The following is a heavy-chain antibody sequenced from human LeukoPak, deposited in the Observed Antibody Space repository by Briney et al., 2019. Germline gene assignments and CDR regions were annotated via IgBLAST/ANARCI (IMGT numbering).Heavy chain of an antibody. Sequence: PGGSLRLSCAASGFTFSSYWMSWVRQAPGKGLEWVANINQDGSQTYYVDSLKGRFTISRDNVKGSLYLQMNSLRAEDTAVFYCARHSASGSYYTYNFDYWGQGTQVTVSS. CDR3: ARHSASGSYYTYNFDY. D-gene: IGHD3-10*01. J-gene: IGHJ4*02. CDR2: INQDGSQT. CDR1: GFTFSSYW. V-gene: IGHV3-7*01.